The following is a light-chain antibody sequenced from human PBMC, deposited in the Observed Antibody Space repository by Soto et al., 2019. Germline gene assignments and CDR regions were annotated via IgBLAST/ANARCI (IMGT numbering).Light chain of an antibody. Sequence: DIVMTQSPDSLAVSLGDRATINCKSSQIVLYSSNNKNYLAWYQQKPGQPPKLLIYWASTRESGVPDRFSGSGSGTDFTLTISSLQAEDVAVYYCQQYYSTPRTFGQGTKVDI. CDR2: WAS. J-gene: IGKJ1*01. CDR3: QQYYSTPRT. V-gene: IGKV4-1*01. CDR1: QIVLYSSNNKNY.